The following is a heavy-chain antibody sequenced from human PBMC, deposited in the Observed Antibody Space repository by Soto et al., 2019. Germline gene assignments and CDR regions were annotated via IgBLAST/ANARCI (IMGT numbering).Heavy chain of an antibody. Sequence: GPGPLTTSETLSLTCAVSGGSLSSSNWWSWVRQPPGKALEWLGEIFYSGSPYYNPSLKSRLTISIDKSKKQFSLRLSSVTAADTAVYYCARGAPRGIIHDFDSWGQGSLVTVSS. V-gene: IGHV4-4*02. J-gene: IGHJ4*02. CDR2: IFYSGSP. D-gene: IGHD3-10*01. CDR3: ARGAPRGIIHDFDS. CDR1: GGSLSSSNW.